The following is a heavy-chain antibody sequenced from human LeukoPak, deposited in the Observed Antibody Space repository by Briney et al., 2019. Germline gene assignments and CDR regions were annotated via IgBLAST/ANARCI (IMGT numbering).Heavy chain of an antibody. CDR2: MSPNSANT. J-gene: IGHJ4*02. D-gene: IGHD3-9*01. V-gene: IGHV1-8*01. CDR1: GYTFTSYD. Sequence: ASVKVSCKASGYTFTSYDINWVRQATGQGLEWMGCMSPNSANTAYAQKFQGRVTMTRDTSISTAYMELSRLRSDDTAVYYCARDRNYDILTEIDYWGQGTLVTVSS. CDR3: ARDRNYDILTEIDY.